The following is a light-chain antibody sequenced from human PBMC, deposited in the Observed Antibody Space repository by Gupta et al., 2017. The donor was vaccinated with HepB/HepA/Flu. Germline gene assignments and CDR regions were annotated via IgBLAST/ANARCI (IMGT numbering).Light chain of an antibody. CDR3: NYRDSSGNRVYGV. Sequence: SSALTQDPAVSVALGQTVRITCQGDSLRSYYASWYQQKPGQAPVLVIYGKNNRPSGSPDRVSGSSSGNTASVTITGAQAEEEADYYGNYRDSSGNRVYGVFGGGTKLTVL. V-gene: IGLV3-19*01. CDR1: SLRSYY. CDR2: GKN. J-gene: IGLJ2*01.